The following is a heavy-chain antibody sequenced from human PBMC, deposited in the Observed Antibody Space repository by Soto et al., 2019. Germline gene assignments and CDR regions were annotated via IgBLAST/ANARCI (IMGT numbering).Heavy chain of an antibody. Sequence: EVQLVESGGGLVQPGGSLRLSCAACGFTVSSIYMSWVRQSPGKGLEWVSVIFSGGSTYYADSVKGRFTISRDNSKNTLYLQMNTLRAEDTAVYYCARDMVRGMDVWGQGTTVTVSS. D-gene: IGHD3-10*01. CDR2: IFSGGST. CDR3: ARDMVRGMDV. V-gene: IGHV3-66*01. CDR1: GFTVSSIY. J-gene: IGHJ6*02.